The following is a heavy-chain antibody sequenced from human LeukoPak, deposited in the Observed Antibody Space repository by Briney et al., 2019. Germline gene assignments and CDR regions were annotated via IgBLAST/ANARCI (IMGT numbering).Heavy chain of an antibody. J-gene: IGHJ2*01. CDR1: GYTFTSYG. Sequence: ASVKVSCKASGYTFTSYGISWVRQAPGQGLEWMGWISAYNGNTNYAQKLQGRVTMTTDTSTSTAYMELRGLRSDDTAVYYCARLYYYDSSGWYFDLWGRGTLVTVSS. CDR2: ISAYNGNT. D-gene: IGHD3-22*01. CDR3: ARLYYYDSSGWYFDL. V-gene: IGHV1-18*01.